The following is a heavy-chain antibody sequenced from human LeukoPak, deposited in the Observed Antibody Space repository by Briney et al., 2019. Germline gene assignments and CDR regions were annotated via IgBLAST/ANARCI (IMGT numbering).Heavy chain of an antibody. CDR2: IYHSGST. Sequence: PSETLSLTCADSGYSISSGYYWGWIRQPPGKGLEWIGSIYHSGSTYYNPSLKSRVTISVDTSKNQFSLKLSSVTAADTAVYYCAIRTTTVTVEIDHWGQGTLVTVSS. J-gene: IGHJ4*02. CDR1: GYSISSGYY. CDR3: AIRTTTVTVEIDH. V-gene: IGHV4-38-2*01. D-gene: IGHD4-17*01.